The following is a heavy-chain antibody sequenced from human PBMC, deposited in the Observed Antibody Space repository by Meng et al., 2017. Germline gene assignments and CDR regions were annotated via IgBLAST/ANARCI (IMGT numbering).Heavy chain of an antibody. Sequence: QGQLQQWGGGLLKPSETLSRTCAVYGGSFSGYYWSWIRQPPGKGLEWIGEINHSGSTNYNPSLKSRVTISVDTSKNQFSLKLSSVTAADTAVYYCARVIYDYVWGSYRFNYWGQGTLVTVSS. V-gene: IGHV4-34*01. J-gene: IGHJ4*02. D-gene: IGHD3-16*02. CDR2: INHSGST. CDR1: GGSFSGYY. CDR3: ARVIYDYVWGSYRFNY.